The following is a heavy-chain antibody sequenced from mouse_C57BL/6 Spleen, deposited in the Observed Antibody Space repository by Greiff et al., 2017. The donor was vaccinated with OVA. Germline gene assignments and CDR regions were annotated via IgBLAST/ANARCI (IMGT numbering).Heavy chain of an antibody. CDR3: ARRPYYSMSWFAY. CDR2: IHPNSGST. Sequence: VQLKQPGAELVKPGASVKLSCKASGYTFTSYWMHWVKQRPGQGLEWIGMIHPNSGSTNYNEKFKSKATLTVDKSSSTAYMQLSSLTSEDSAVYYCARRPYYSMSWFAYWGQGTLVTVSA. D-gene: IGHD2-5*01. J-gene: IGHJ3*01. CDR1: GYTFTSYW. V-gene: IGHV1-64*01.